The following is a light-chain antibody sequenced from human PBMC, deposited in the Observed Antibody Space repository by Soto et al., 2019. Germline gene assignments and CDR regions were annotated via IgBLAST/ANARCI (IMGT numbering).Light chain of an antibody. CDR3: SSYTTGGSYV. Sequence: QSALTPPASVSSCPGLSIAISSPGTSSDVGGYNSVAWYQQHPGKAPKLRIYDVSNRPSGVSNRFSGSKSGNTASLTISGLQAEDEGDYYCSSYTTGGSYVFGTGTKVTVL. CDR1: SSDVGGYNS. CDR2: DVS. J-gene: IGLJ1*01. V-gene: IGLV2-14*01.